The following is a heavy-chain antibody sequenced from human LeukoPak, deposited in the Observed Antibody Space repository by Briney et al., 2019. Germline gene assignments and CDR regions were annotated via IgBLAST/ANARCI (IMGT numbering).Heavy chain of an antibody. V-gene: IGHV4-38-2*02. CDR3: ANGCGVGHCSSTSF. CDR1: GYSIGSGYY. CDR2: IYHTGNT. Sequence: SETLSLTCTVSGYSIGSGYYWGWIRQPPGEGLDWIGNIYHTGNTYYNPSLKSRVTISLDTSKNQFSLKLSSVTAADTAVYYCANGCGVGHCSSTSFWGQGTLVTVSS. J-gene: IGHJ4*02. D-gene: IGHD2-2*01.